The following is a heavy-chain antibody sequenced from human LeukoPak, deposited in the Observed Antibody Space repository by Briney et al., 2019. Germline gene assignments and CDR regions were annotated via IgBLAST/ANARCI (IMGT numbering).Heavy chain of an antibody. CDR3: FDP. CDR2: IYYSGST. V-gene: IGHV4-34*11. Sequence: SETLSLTCAVYGGSFGGYYWSWIRQPPGKGLEWIGYIYYSGSTNYNPSLKSRVTISVDTSKNQFYTAVYYCARGWELKYNWFDPWGQGTLVTVSS. CDR1: GGSFGGYY. J-gene: IGHJ5*02. D-gene: IGHD1-26*01.